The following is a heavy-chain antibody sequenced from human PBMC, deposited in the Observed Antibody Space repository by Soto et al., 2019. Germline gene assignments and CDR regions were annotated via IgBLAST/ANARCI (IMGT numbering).Heavy chain of an antibody. Sequence: ASVKVSCKASGYTFTSYGISWVRQAPGQGLEWMGWISAYNGNTNYAQKLQGRVTMTTDTSTSTAYMELSSLRSEDTAVYYCAREISGWRFDYWGQGTLVTVSS. D-gene: IGHD6-19*01. CDR3: AREISGWRFDY. CDR1: GYTFTSYG. CDR2: ISAYNGNT. V-gene: IGHV1-18*01. J-gene: IGHJ4*02.